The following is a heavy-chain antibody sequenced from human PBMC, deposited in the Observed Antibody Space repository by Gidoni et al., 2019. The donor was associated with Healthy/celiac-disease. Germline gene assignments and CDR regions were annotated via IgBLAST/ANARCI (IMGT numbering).Heavy chain of an antibody. CDR3: AREGLAVAGPPHYYYYYGMDV. V-gene: IGHV4-34*01. CDR1: GWSFSGYY. D-gene: IGHD6-19*01. CDR2: INHSGST. J-gene: IGHJ6*02. Sequence: QVQLQQWGAGLLKPSETLSLTCAVYGWSFSGYYWSWIRQPPGKGLEWIGEINHSGSTNYNPSLKSRVTISVDTSKNQFSLKLSSVTAADTAVYYCAREGLAVAGPPHYYYYYGMDVWGQGTTVTVSS.